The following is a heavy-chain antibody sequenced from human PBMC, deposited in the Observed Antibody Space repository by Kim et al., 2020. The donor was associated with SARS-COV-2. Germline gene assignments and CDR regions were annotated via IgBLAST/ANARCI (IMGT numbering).Heavy chain of an antibody. CDR3: ARVSLMTTGRALPYYFDY. D-gene: IGHD4-17*01. CDR2: IYYSGST. CDR1: GGSISSYY. J-gene: IGHJ4*02. Sequence: SETLSLTCTVSGGSISSYYWSWIRQPPGKGLEWIGYIYYSGSTNYNPSLKSRVTISVDTSKNQFSLKLSSVTAADTAVYYCARVSLMTTGRALPYYFDYWGQGTLVTVSS. V-gene: IGHV4-59*01.